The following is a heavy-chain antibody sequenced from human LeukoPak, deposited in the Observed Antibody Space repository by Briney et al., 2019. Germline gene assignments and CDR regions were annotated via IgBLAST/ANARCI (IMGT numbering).Heavy chain of an antibody. CDR1: GFTFSSHA. D-gene: IGHD3-22*01. V-gene: IGHV3-23*01. CDR2: INAGGDNT. J-gene: IGHJ4*02. Sequence: AGGSLRLSCAASGFTFSSHAMTWVRQTPGKGLEWVSNINAGGDNTLYADSVKGRFIISRDNSKSTLYLQMNSLRAGDTAVYFCAYYDSSGYYYGRLRYWGQGTPVTVSS. CDR3: AYYDSSGYYYGRLRY.